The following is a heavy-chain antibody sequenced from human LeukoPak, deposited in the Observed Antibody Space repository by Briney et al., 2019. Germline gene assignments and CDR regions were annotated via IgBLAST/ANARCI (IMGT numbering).Heavy chain of an antibody. J-gene: IGHJ4*02. D-gene: IGHD3-3*01. Sequence: ASVKVSCKASGYAFTSYGIRWVRQPPGQGMGGIGWVSPYNGNTEYGKKVQGRLIMTTDSPTSSAYMELRTLRSDDTAVYYCVRDWSGGVWVLTITRDFWGQGTLVSVSS. CDR2: VSPYNGNT. CDR1: GYAFTSYG. V-gene: IGHV1-18*01. CDR3: VRDWSGGVWVLTITRDF.